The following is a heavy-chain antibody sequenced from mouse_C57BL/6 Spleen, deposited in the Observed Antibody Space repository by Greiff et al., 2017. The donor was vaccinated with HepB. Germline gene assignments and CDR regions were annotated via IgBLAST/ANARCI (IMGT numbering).Heavy chain of an antibody. D-gene: IGHD1-1*01. CDR2: ISYDGSN. CDR3: ARGPDYYGSSWYFDV. CDR1: GYSITSGYY. J-gene: IGHJ1*03. Sequence: EVKLMESGPGLVKPSQSLSLTCSVTGYSITSGYYWNWIRQFPGNKLEWMGYISYDGSNNYNPSLKNRISITRDTSKNQFFLKLNSVTTEDTATYYCARGPDYYGSSWYFDVWGTGTTVTVSS. V-gene: IGHV3-6*01.